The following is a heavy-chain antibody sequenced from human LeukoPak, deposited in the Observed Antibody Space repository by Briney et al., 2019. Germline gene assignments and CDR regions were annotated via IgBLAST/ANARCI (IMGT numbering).Heavy chain of an antibody. V-gene: IGHV3-21*01. Sequence: GGSLRLSCAASGFTFSSSNMNWVRQAPGKGLEWVSSITASSSYIYYADSVKGRFTISRDNAKNSPYLQMNSLRHEDTAVYYCARGGRLFDYWGQGTVVTVSS. J-gene: IGHJ4*02. CDR1: GFTFSSSN. CDR2: ITASSSYI. CDR3: ARGGRLFDY.